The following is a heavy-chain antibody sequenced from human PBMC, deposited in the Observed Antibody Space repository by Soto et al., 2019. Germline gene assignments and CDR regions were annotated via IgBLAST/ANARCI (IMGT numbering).Heavy chain of an antibody. CDR3: ARDTYYYGSGSYSP. D-gene: IGHD3-10*01. J-gene: IGHJ5*02. Sequence: GSLRLSCAASGFTFSSYWMHWVRQAPGKGLEWVSSISSSSSYIYYADSVKGRFTISRDNAKNSLYLQMNSLRAEDTAVYYCARDTYYYGSGSYSPWGQGTLVTVSS. CDR1: GFTFSSYW. CDR2: ISSSSSYI. V-gene: IGHV3-21*01.